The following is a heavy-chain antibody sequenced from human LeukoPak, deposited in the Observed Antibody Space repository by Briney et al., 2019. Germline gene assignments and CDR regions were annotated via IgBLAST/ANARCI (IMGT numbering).Heavy chain of an antibody. CDR2: IWYDGSNK. CDR1: GFTFSSYG. CDR3: ARGIKVWQPLVLGY. J-gene: IGHJ4*02. Sequence: GGSLRLSCAASGFTFSSYGVHWVRQAPGKGLEWVAVIWYDGSNKYYADSVKGRFTISRDNSKNTLYLQMNSLRAEDTAVYYCARGIKVWQPLVLGYWGQGTLVTVSS. D-gene: IGHD6-13*01. V-gene: IGHV3-33*01.